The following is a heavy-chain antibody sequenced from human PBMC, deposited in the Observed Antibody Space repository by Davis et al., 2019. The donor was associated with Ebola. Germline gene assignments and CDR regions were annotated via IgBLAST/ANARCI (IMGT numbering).Heavy chain of an antibody. CDR2: IRYDGSNK. CDR3: VTYDKKRGVYGMDV. Sequence: GESLKISCAASGFTFSSYGMHWVRQAPGKGLEWVAFIRYDGSNKYYADSVKGRFTISRDNSKNTLYLQMNSLRAEDTAVYYCVTYDKKRGVYGMDVWGQGTTVTVSS. V-gene: IGHV3-30*02. CDR1: GFTFSSYG. D-gene: IGHD3-22*01. J-gene: IGHJ6*02.